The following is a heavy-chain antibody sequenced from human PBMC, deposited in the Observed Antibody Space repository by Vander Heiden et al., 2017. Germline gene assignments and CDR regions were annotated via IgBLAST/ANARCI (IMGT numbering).Heavy chain of an antibody. CDR1: GLPFRSYW. CDR2: INQDGSEK. CDR3: AREATQGYYYGMDV. J-gene: IGHJ6*02. V-gene: IGHV3-7*01. D-gene: IGHD1-1*01. Sequence: EVQLVESGGGLVQPGGSLRLSCGVSGLPFRSYWMSWVRQAPGKGLEWVANINQDGSEKFYVDSVKGRFTISRDNAKNSLFLQMNSLRAEDTAVYYCAREATQGYYYGMDVWGQGTTVTVSS.